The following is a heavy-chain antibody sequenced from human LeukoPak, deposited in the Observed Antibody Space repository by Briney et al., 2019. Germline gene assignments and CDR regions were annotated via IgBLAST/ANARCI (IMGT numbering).Heavy chain of an antibody. V-gene: IGHV4-38-2*02. J-gene: IGHJ6*03. Sequence: PSETLSLTCTVFGYSISSDYYWGWIRQPPGKGLEWIGSIYHRGSTYYNPSLKSRVTISLDTSKNQFSLKLFSVTAADTAVYYCARDWGVSARPGYMDVWGKGTTVTVSS. CDR1: GYSISSDYY. CDR3: ARDWGVSARPGYMDV. D-gene: IGHD6-6*01. CDR2: IYHRGST.